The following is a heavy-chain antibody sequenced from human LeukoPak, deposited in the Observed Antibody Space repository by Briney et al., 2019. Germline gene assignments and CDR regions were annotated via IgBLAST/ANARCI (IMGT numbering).Heavy chain of an antibody. Sequence: GGSLRLSCAASGFTFSSYAMHWVRQAPGKGLEWVSVTSGSGGSTYYGDSVKGRFTISRDNSKNTLYMQMNSLRAEDTAVYYCAKGRGYNYWDGFDIWGQGTMVTVSS. J-gene: IGHJ3*02. CDR1: GFTFSSYA. CDR3: AKGRGYNYWDGFDI. CDR2: TSGSGGST. V-gene: IGHV3-23*01. D-gene: IGHD5-24*01.